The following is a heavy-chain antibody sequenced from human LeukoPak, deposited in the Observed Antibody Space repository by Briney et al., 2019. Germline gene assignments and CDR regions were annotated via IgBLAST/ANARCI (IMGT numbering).Heavy chain of an antibody. Sequence: PSETLSLTCTVSGGSISSYYWSWIRQPAGKGLEWIGRIYTSGSTNYNPSLKSRVTMSVDTSKNQFSLRLSSVTAADTAVYYCARHVSNSSSDRFDYWGQGTLVIVSS. J-gene: IGHJ4*02. CDR3: ARHVSNSSSDRFDY. V-gene: IGHV4-4*07. D-gene: IGHD6-6*01. CDR1: GGSISSYY. CDR2: IYTSGST.